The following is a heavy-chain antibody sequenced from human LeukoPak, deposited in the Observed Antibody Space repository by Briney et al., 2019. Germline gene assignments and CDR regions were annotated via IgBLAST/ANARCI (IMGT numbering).Heavy chain of an antibody. V-gene: IGHV3-66*01. CDR2: IYSGGST. CDR1: GFTVSSNY. J-gene: IGHJ4*02. D-gene: IGHD6-19*01. CDR3: ASNIAVAGPVQEAES. Sequence: PGGSLRLSCAASGFTVSSNYMSWVRQAPGKGLEWVSVIYSGGSTYYADSVKGRFTISRDNSKNTLYLQMNSLRAEDTAVYYCASNIAVAGPVQEAESWGQGTLVTVSS.